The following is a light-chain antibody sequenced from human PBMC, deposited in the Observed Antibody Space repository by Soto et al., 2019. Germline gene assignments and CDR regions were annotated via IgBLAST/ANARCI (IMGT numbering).Light chain of an antibody. CDR3: QQYNSYSWT. J-gene: IGKJ1*01. Sequence: DIQVTQSPSTLSASVEDRVTITCRASQSISSWLAWYQQKPGKAPKLLIYDASSLESGVPSRFSGSGSGTEFTLTISSLQPDDFATYYCQQYNSYSWTFGQGTKVDIK. CDR1: QSISSW. CDR2: DAS. V-gene: IGKV1-5*01.